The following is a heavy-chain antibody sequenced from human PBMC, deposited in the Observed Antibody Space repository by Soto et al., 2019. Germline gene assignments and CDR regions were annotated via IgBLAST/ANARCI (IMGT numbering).Heavy chain of an antibody. CDR2: IIPIFGTA. D-gene: IGHD2-2*02. J-gene: IGHJ6*02. V-gene: IGHV1-69*01. CDR3: ARAALGIVVVPAAILHYYGMDV. CDR1: GGTFSSYA. Sequence: QVPLVQSGAEVKKPGSSVKVSCKASGGTFSSYAISWVRQAPGQGLEWMGGIIPIFGTANYAQKFQGRVTITADESTSTAYMELSSLRSEDTAVYYCARAALGIVVVPAAILHYYGMDVWGQGTTVTVSS.